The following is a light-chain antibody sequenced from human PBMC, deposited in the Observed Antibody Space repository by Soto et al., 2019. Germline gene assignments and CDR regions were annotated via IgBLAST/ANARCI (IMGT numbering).Light chain of an antibody. CDR3: CSYAGSYILV. CDR2: DVS. V-gene: IGLV2-11*01. Sequence: QSALTQPRSVSGSPGQSVTISCTGTSSDAGSYNYVSWYQQHPGKAPKLMIHDVSQRPSGVPDRFSGSKSGNTASLTISGLQAEDEADYYCCSYAGSYILVFGGGTKLTVL. CDR1: SSDAGSYNY. J-gene: IGLJ2*01.